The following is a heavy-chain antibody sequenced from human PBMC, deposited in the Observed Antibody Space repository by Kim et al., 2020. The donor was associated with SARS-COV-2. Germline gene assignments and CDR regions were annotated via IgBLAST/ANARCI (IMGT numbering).Heavy chain of an antibody. D-gene: IGHD2-8*01. J-gene: IGHJ4*01. Sequence: GGSLRLSCAASGFAFNNNWMMWVRQAPGKGLEWVANIKQGGNERNYLDSVKCRFTISRDDVKNSLYLQMNNLRSEETAMYYCVRGPTYGVRAEHFDYWG. CDR2: IKQGGNER. V-gene: IGHV3-7*03. CDR3: VRGPTYGVRAEHFDY. CDR1: GFAFNNNW.